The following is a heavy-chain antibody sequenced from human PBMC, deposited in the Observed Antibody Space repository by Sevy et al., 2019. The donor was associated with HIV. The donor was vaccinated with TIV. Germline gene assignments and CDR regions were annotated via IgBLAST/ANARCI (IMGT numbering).Heavy chain of an antibody. J-gene: IGHJ6*03. CDR3: ARDDDYMDV. CDR1: GFTFSSYS. Sequence: GWSLRLSCAASGFTFSSYSMNWVRQAPGKGLEWVSYISSSSTIYYADSVKGRFTISRDNAKNSLYLQMNSLRDEDTAVYYCARDDDYMDVWGKGTTVTVSS. V-gene: IGHV3-48*02. CDR2: ISSSSTI.